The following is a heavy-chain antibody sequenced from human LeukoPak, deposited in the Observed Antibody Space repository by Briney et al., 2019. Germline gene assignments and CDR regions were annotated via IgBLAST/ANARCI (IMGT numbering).Heavy chain of an antibody. CDR2: ITDDGYNT. CDR3: AKDLSYTSGASDH. CDR1: GLTFSQYG. Sequence: GGPLRLSCVGSGLTFSQYGVSWVRQAPGKGLEWVSTITDDGYNTYSADSVKGRITFSRDNSKNTLSLQLRSLRAEDTAVYYCAKDLSYTSGASDHWGQGTLVTVSS. D-gene: IGHD6-19*01. J-gene: IGHJ4*02. V-gene: IGHV3-23*01.